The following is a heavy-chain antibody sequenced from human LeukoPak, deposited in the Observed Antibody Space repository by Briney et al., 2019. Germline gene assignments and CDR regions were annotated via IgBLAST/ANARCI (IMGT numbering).Heavy chain of an antibody. J-gene: IGHJ4*02. CDR3: AKRGGYYDFWSGYYTFDY. V-gene: IGHV3-33*06. CDR2: IWYDGSNK. Sequence: PGGSLRLSCAASGFTFSSYGMHWVRQAPGKGLEWVAVIWYDGSNKYYADSVKGRFTISRDNSKNTLYLQMNSLRAEDTAVYYCAKRGGYYDFWSGYYTFDYWGQGTLVTVSS. D-gene: IGHD3-3*01. CDR1: GFTFSSYG.